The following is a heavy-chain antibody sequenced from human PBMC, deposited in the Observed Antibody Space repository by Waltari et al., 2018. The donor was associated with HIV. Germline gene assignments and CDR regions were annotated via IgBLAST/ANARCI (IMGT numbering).Heavy chain of an antibody. Sequence: QVHIEQWGTGLLRPSETLSLTCAVYGGSFSGYYWSWIRQSPGRGLEWIGEVNHVGRTNYSPSLKGRVTVSVDTSKNQFSLTMRSVTAADTAVYYCARDSAPGLAVDDDDGEFFYYGLDVWGQGTTVTVSS. CDR1: GGSFSGYY. J-gene: IGHJ6*01. CDR2: VNHVGRT. D-gene: IGHD6-19*01. CDR3: ARDSAPGLAVDDDDGEFFYYGLDV. V-gene: IGHV4-34*01.